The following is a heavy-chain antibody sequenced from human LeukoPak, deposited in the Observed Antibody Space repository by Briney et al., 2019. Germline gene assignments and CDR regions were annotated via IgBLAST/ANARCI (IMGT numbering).Heavy chain of an antibody. D-gene: IGHD3-3*01. CDR1: GGTFSSYA. Sequence: SVKVSCKASGGTFSSYAISWVRQAPGQGLEWMGGIIPIFGTANYAQKFQGRVTITADESTSTAYMELSSLRSEDTAVYYCARGERITFFGVVTQAYYYYGMDVWGQGTTVTVSS. V-gene: IGHV1-69*13. J-gene: IGHJ6*02. CDR3: ARGERITFFGVVTQAYYYYGMDV. CDR2: IIPIFGTA.